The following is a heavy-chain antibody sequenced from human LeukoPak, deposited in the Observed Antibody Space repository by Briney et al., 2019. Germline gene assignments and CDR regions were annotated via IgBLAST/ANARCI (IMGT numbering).Heavy chain of an antibody. CDR1: GFTFSSYS. V-gene: IGHV3-21*01. CDR2: ISSSSSYI. Sequence: PGGSLRLSCAASGFTFSSYSMNWVRQAPGKGLEWVSSISSSSSYIYYADSVKGRFTISRDNAKNSLYLQMNSLRAEDTAVYYCARLMRSTTPVPPWDYYYYMDVWGKGTTVTVSS. J-gene: IGHJ6*03. CDR3: ARLMRSTTPVPPWDYYYYMDV. D-gene: IGHD1-1*01.